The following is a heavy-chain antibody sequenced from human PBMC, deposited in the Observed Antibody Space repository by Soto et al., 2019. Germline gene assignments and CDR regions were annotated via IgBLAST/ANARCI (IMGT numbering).Heavy chain of an antibody. CDR3: ARHRGSYYSPGQRNWFDP. J-gene: IGHJ5*02. Sequence: ASVKVSCKASGYTFTGSYMHWGRQAPGQGLEWMGWINPNSGGTNYAQKFQCRVHMTRDTSISTAYMELSRLRSDDTAVYYCARHRGSYYSPGQRNWFDPWGQGTLVTVSS. CDR1: GYTFTGSY. V-gene: IGHV1-2*02. D-gene: IGHD1-26*01. CDR2: INPNSGGT.